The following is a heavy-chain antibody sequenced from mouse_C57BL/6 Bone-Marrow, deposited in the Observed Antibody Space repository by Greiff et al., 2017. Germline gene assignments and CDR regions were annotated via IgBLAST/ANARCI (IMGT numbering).Heavy chain of an antibody. CDR2: FHPYNDDN. J-gene: IGHJ2*01. CDR3: ARGDNYGGYYFDY. D-gene: IGHD2-12*01. V-gene: IGHV1-47*01. Sequence: QVQLKESGAELVKPGASVKMSCKASGYTFTTYPIEWMKQNPGKSLEWIGNFHPYNDDNKYNEKFKGKATLTVDKSSSTVYLELSRVTSDGSAVYDCARGDNYGGYYFDYWGQGTTLTVSS. CDR1: GYTFTTYP.